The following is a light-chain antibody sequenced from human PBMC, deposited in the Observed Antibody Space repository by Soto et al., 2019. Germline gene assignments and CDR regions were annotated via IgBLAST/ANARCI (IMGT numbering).Light chain of an antibody. CDR2: KTS. CDR1: QSISSW. V-gene: IGKV1-5*03. J-gene: IGKJ1*01. CDR3: QQYNTYPWT. Sequence: DLQMTQSPSTLSASIGDRVTITCRASQSISSWLAWYQQKPGKAPKLLIYKTSSLESGVPSRFSGSGSGTAFTLTISGLQPDDFATYYCQQYNTYPWTFGQGTKVEIK.